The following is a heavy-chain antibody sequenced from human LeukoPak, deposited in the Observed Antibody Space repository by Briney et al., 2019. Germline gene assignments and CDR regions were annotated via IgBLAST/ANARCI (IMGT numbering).Heavy chain of an antibody. CDR3: VFSLVTDFDS. J-gene: IGHJ4*02. CDR1: GFTFIIYS. Sequence: GGSLRLSCAASGFTFIIYSMNWVRQAPGQGLEWCSYISSGSSTIYYADSVKGRFTISRDNAKNSLYLQMNSLRDEDTAVYYCVFSLVTDFDSWGQGTLVTVSS. D-gene: IGHD2-21*02. V-gene: IGHV3-48*02. CDR2: ISSGSSTI.